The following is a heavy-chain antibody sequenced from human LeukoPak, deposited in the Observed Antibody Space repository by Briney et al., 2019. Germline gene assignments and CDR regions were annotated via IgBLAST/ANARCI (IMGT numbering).Heavy chain of an antibody. CDR2: INHSGST. CDR3: ARGSQNRITMVRGVHNWFDP. J-gene: IGHJ5*02. CDR1: GGSFSGYY. V-gene: IGHV4-34*01. D-gene: IGHD3-10*01. Sequence: PSETLSLTCAVYGGSFSGYYWSWIRQPPGEGPEWIGEINHSGSTNYNPSLKSRVTISVDTSKNQFSLKLSSVTAADTAVYYCARGSQNRITMVRGVHNWFDPWGQGTLVTVSS.